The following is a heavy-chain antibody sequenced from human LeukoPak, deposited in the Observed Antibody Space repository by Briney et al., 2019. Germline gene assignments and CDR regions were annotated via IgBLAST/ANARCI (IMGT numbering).Heavy chain of an antibody. V-gene: IGHV3-30*02. D-gene: IGHD5-24*01. CDR3: AKEGMAGHNRYFDY. CDR2: TRYDGSDK. CDR1: GFTFNTYG. J-gene: IGHJ4*02. Sequence: PGGSLRLSCVTSGFTFNTYGMHWVRQAPGKGLEWVAFTRYDGSDKYADSVKGRFTISRDNSKNTLHLQMNSLRADDTAVYYCAKEGMAGHNRYFDYWGQGLLVIVSS.